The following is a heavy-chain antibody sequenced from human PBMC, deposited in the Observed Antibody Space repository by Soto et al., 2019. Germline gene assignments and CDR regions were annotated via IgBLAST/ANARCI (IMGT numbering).Heavy chain of an antibody. CDR1: GFTFSSYA. D-gene: IGHD3-22*01. V-gene: IGHV3-23*01. Sequence: EVQLLESRGGLVQPGGSLRLSCAASGFTFSSYAMSWVRQAPGKGLEWVSAISGSGGSTYYADSVKGRFTISRDNSKNTLYLQMNSLRAEDTAVYYCAANRGYNYYYGMDVWGKGTTVTVSS. J-gene: IGHJ6*04. CDR2: ISGSGGST. CDR3: AANRGYNYYYGMDV.